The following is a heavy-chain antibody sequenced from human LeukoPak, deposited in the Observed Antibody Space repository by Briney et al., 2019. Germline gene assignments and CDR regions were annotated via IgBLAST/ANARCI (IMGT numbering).Heavy chain of an antibody. D-gene: IGHD3-3*01. Sequence: GGSLRLSCAASGVTFIDSSMYWVRQASGKGLEWLGRITNKAHKYATTYAASLKGTFSISRDDSKSTAFLQMNSLQIEDTAVYYCVQDGSGEFTGMDVWGQGTTVTVSS. CDR1: GVTFIDSS. J-gene: IGHJ6*02. CDR3: VQDGSGEFTGMDV. V-gene: IGHV3-73*01. CDR2: ITNKAHKYAT.